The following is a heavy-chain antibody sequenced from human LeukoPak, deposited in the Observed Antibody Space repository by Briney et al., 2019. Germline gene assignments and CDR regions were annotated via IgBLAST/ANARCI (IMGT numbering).Heavy chain of an antibody. J-gene: IGHJ5*02. V-gene: IGHV4-38-2*01. D-gene: IGHD6-19*01. CDR3: ASRAPVAGNNWFDP. Sequence: KPSETLSLTRAVSGYSISSGYYWGWIRQPPGKGLEWIGSIYHSGSTYYNPSLKSRVTISVDTSKNQFSLKLSSVTAADTAVYYCASRAPVAGNNWFDPWGQGTLVTVSS. CDR2: IYHSGST. CDR1: GYSISSGYY.